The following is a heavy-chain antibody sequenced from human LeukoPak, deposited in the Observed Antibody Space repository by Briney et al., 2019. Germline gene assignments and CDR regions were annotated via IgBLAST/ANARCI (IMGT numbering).Heavy chain of an antibody. J-gene: IGHJ4*02. CDR2: INWNSGST. Sequence: GGSLRLSCAASGFTFDDYAMHWVRQAPGKGLEWVSGINWNSGSTGYADSVKGRFTISRDNAKNSLYLQMNSLRAEDTAVYYCARDRYEIFGVVTNFDYWGQGTLVTVSS. V-gene: IGHV3-9*01. CDR1: GFTFDDYA. D-gene: IGHD3-3*01. CDR3: ARDRYEIFGVVTNFDY.